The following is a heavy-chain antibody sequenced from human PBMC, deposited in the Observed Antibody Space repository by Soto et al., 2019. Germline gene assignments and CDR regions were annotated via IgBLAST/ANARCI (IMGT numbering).Heavy chain of an antibody. CDR3: ARVGEYCSGGSCYSRPPGFDY. CDR1: GGSISSFY. CDR2: IYYSGST. V-gene: IGHV4-59*08. J-gene: IGHJ4*02. Sequence: SETLSLTSTVSGGSISSFYWSWIRQPPGKGLEWIGYIYYSGSTNYNPSLKSRVTISVDTSKNQFSLKLSSVTAADTAVYYCARVGEYCSGGSCYSRPPGFDYWGQGTLVTVSS. D-gene: IGHD2-15*01.